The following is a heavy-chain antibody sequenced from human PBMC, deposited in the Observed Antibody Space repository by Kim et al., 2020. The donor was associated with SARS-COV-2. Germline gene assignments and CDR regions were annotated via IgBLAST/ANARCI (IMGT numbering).Heavy chain of an antibody. D-gene: IGHD6-13*01. CDR2: INPSGGST. CDR1: GYTFTSYY. CDR3: ARDTSSWPPYSYYYGMDV. V-gene: IGHV1-46*01. J-gene: IGHJ6*02. Sequence: ASVKVSCKASGYTFTSYYMHWVRQAPGQGLEWMGIINPSGGSTSYAQKFQGRVTMTRDTSTSTVYMELSSLRSEDTAVYYCARDTSSWPPYSYYYGMDVWGQGTTVTVSS.